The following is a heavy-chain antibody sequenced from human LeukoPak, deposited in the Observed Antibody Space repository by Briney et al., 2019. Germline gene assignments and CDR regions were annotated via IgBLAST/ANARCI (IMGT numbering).Heavy chain of an antibody. Sequence: PSETLSLTCSVSGGYISSLYWSWIRQPPGKGLEWIGYIYYPGSTNYNPSLKSRVTMFVDMSKNQFSLRLSSVTAADTAVYYCARHRAYSSSSPFDYWGQGTLVTVSS. CDR3: ARHRAYSSSSPFDY. CDR1: GGYISSLY. CDR2: IYYPGST. J-gene: IGHJ4*02. D-gene: IGHD6-6*01. V-gene: IGHV4-59*08.